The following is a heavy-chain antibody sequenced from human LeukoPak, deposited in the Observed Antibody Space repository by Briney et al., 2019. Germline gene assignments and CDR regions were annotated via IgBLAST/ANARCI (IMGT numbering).Heavy chain of an antibody. CDR1: GYTFTGYY. J-gene: IGHJ4*02. CDR2: INPNSGGT. Sequence: ASVKVSCKASGYTFTGYYMHWVRQAPGQGLEWMGWINPNSGGTNYAQKFQGRVTMTRDTSISTAYMELSRLRSDDTGVYYCAVGHLPGRHGDLNYWGQGTLVTVSS. D-gene: IGHD4-17*01. V-gene: IGHV1-2*02. CDR3: AVGHLPGRHGDLNY.